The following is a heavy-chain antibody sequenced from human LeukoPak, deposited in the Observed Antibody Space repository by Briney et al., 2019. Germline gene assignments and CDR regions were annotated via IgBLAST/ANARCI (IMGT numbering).Heavy chain of an antibody. CDR3: AKDTSYYYDSSGLVDY. CDR1: GFTFDDYA. V-gene: IGHV3-30*18. CDR2: IAYDGSNK. D-gene: IGHD3-22*01. J-gene: IGHJ4*02. Sequence: GRSLRLSCAASGFTFDDYAMHWVRQAPGKGLEWVAVIAYDGSNKYYADSVKGRFTISRDNSKNTLYLQMNSLRAEDTAVYYCAKDTSYYYDSSGLVDYWGQGTLVTVSS.